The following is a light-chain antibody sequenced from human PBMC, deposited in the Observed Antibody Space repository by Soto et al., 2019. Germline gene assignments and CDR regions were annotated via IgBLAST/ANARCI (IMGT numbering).Light chain of an antibody. J-gene: IGLJ1*01. CDR2: QVT. CDR3: SSYTDSSNYV. V-gene: IGLV2-14*01. CDR1: SSDLAIYNY. Sequence: QAVLTQPASVSGSPGQSITISCTGTSSDLAIYNYVSWYQQKPGKAPKLMIYQVTNRPPGVSNRFSASRSGNTASLTISGLQAEDEADYYCSSYTDSSNYVFGTGTKVTVL.